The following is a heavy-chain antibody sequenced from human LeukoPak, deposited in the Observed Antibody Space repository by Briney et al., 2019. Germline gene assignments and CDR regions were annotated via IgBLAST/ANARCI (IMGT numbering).Heavy chain of an antibody. V-gene: IGHV3-23*01. Sequence: PGGSLRLSCAASGFTFSSYAMSWVRQAPGKGLEWVSAISGSGGSTYYADSVKGRFTISRDNSKNTLYLQMNSLRAEDAALYYCARYARGYCSSTRCYEGYYYYMDVWGRGTTVTVSS. CDR3: ARYARGYCSSTRCYEGYYYYMDV. CDR2: ISGSGGST. D-gene: IGHD2-2*01. CDR1: GFTFSSYA. J-gene: IGHJ6*03.